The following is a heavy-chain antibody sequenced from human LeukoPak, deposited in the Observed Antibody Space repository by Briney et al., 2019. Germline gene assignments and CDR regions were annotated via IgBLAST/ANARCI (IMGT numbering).Heavy chain of an antibody. Sequence: SETLSLTCSVSNGSMTSDSYYWAWVRQPPGKGLEWIGSIFYSGKTYYSASLKSRVTVSLDTSKKNFSLRLSSVTAADTAVYYCARLWIVATWFDAWGQGALVSVSS. J-gene: IGHJ5*02. D-gene: IGHD2-2*03. CDR1: NGSMTSDSYY. V-gene: IGHV4-39*02. CDR2: IFYSGKT. CDR3: ARLWIVATWFDA.